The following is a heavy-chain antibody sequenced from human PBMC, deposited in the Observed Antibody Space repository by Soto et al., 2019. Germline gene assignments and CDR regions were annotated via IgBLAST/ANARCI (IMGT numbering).Heavy chain of an antibody. CDR3: AKVPIIYCSGGSCYSY. J-gene: IGHJ4*02. V-gene: IGHV3-23*01. CDR2: ISGSGGST. Sequence: GGSLRLSCAASGFTFSSYAMSWVRQAPGKGLEWVSAISGSGGSTYYADSVKGRFTISRDNSKNTLYLQMNSLRAEDTAVYYCAKVPIIYCSGGSCYSYWGQGTLVTVSS. CDR1: GFTFSSYA. D-gene: IGHD2-15*01.